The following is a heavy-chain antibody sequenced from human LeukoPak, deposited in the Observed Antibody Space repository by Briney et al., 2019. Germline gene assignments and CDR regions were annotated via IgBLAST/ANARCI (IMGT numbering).Heavy chain of an antibody. D-gene: IGHD6-13*01. V-gene: IGHV4-39*07. J-gene: IGHJ5*02. CDR1: GGSISSSSYY. Sequence: SETLSLTCTVSGGSISSSSYYWGWIRQPPGKGLEWIGSIFYSGSTYYNPSLKSRVTVSLDTSKNQFSLRLSSVTAADTAVYYCARDSFSSSWPKWFDPWGQGILVAVSS. CDR3: ARDSFSSSWPKWFDP. CDR2: IFYSGST.